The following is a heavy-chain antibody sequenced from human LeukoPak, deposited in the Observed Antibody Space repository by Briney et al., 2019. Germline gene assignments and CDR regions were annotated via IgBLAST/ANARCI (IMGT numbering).Heavy chain of an antibody. Sequence: SETLSLTCTVSGGSISSSSYYWGWIRQPPGKGLEWIGSIYYSGCTYYNPSLKSRVTISVDTSKNQLSLKLSSVTAADTAVYYCARSGYYYSYAFDIWGQGTMVTVSS. J-gene: IGHJ3*02. CDR1: GGSISSSSYY. V-gene: IGHV4-39*01. CDR2: IYYSGCT. CDR3: ARSGYYYSYAFDI. D-gene: IGHD3-22*01.